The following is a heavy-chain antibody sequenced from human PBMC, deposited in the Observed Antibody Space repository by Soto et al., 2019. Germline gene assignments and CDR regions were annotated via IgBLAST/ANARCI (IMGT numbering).Heavy chain of an antibody. D-gene: IGHD2-21*02. CDR3: AKGAVVVTANYFDY. J-gene: IGHJ4*02. Sequence: GGSLRLSCAASGFTVSSNYMSWVRQAPGKGLEWVSVISGSGGSTYYADSVKGRFTISRDNSKNTLYLQMNSLRAEDTAVYYCAKGAVVVTANYFDYWGQGTLVTVSS. CDR2: ISGSGGST. V-gene: IGHV3-23*01. CDR1: GFTVSSNY.